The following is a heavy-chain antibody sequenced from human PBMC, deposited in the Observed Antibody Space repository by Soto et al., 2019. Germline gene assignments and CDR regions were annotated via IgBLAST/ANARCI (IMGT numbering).Heavy chain of an antibody. J-gene: IGHJ5*02. D-gene: IGHD6-19*01. Sequence: ASVKVSCKASGYTFTGYYMHWVRQAPGQGLEWMGWINPNSGGTNYAQKFQGRVTMTRDTSISTAYMELSRLRSDDTAVYYCARGYISERAPFDPWGQGTLVTVSS. CDR2: INPNSGGT. CDR1: GYTFTGYY. V-gene: IGHV1-2*02. CDR3: ARGYISERAPFDP.